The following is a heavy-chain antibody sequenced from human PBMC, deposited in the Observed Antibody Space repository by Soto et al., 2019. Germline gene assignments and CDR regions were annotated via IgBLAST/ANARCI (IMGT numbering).Heavy chain of an antibody. D-gene: IGHD2-2*01. J-gene: IGHJ4*02. CDR3: AKDTYSRSWYC. CDR1: GFTFTNYL. V-gene: IGHV3-23*05. Sequence: EVQLLESGGDLVQPGGSLRLSCAASGFTFTNYLMTWVRKAPGQGLEWVSSIDKSGGDTYYADSVKGRFTISRDNSKTTPYLQMNGLRAEDTALYYCAKDTYSRSWYCWGQGTLVTVSS. CDR2: IDKSGGDT.